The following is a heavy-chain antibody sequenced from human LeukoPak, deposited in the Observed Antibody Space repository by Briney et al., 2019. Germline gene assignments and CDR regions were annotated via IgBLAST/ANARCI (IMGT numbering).Heavy chain of an antibody. D-gene: IGHD3-10*01. CDR1: GGSISSYY. Sequence: SETLSLTCTVSGGSISSYYWSWIRQPPGKGLEWIGRIHTSGFTNYNPSLKSRVTISLDTSKNQFSLMLNSVTAADTAVYYCARDWGSGNGFDTWGQGTMVTVSS. J-gene: IGHJ3*02. V-gene: IGHV4-4*08. CDR3: ARDWGSGNGFDT. CDR2: IHTSGFT.